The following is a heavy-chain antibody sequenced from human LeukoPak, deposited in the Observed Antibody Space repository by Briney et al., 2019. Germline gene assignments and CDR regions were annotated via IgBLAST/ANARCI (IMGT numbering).Heavy chain of an antibody. J-gene: IGHJ4*02. Sequence: GRSLRLSCAAPGFSFSDYYMSWIRKAQGKALGWVSYMSSSGDTIYYADSVKGRFTITKDNAKNSLFLQMNSLRPVDTDGYDCVTASTRAYSVYWGQGTLVTVSS. CDR2: MSSSGDTI. D-gene: IGHD2-15*01. V-gene: IGHV3-11*04. CDR3: VTASTRAYSVY. CDR1: GFSFSDYY.